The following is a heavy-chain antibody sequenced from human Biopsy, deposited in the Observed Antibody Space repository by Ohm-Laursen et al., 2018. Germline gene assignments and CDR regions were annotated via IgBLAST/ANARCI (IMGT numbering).Heavy chain of an antibody. Sequence: SLRLSCTASGFSVSSYDMNWVRQAPGKGLEWISYISETSSHIYDADSVKGRITVARDNAKNSLYLQLNSLRAEDTAVYYCAIDSSGTARAGGMDVWGQGTTVTVSS. J-gene: IGHJ6*02. CDR2: ISETSSHI. V-gene: IGHV3-21*01. CDR3: AIDSSGTARAGGMDV. CDR1: GFSVSSYD. D-gene: IGHD6-6*01.